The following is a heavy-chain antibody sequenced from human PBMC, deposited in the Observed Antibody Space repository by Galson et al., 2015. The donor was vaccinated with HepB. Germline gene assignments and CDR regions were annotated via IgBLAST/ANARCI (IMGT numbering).Heavy chain of an antibody. CDR2: ISYDGSNK. J-gene: IGHJ4*02. CDR1: GITFSSYD. Sequence: SLRLSCAVSGITFSSYDMHWVRQVPGEGLEWMAVISYDGSNKYHADSVQGRFTISRDNSKNTLYLQMNSLRAEDTAVYYCAVDYGAYWGQGTLVTVSS. V-gene: IGHV3-30*04. D-gene: IGHD4-17*01. CDR3: AVDYGAY.